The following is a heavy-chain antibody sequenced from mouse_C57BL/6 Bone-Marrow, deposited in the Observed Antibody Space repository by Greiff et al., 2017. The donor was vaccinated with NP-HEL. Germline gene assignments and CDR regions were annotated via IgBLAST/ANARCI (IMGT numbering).Heavy chain of an antibody. CDR1: GFTFSSYG. D-gene: IGHD1-1*01. J-gene: IGHJ3*01. CDR3: ARHYYYGSSPAWFAY. V-gene: IGHV5-6*01. CDR2: ISSGGSYT. Sequence: EVQGVESGGDLVKPGGSLKLSCAASGFTFSSYGMSWVRQTPDKRLEWVATISSGGSYTYYPDSVKGRFTISRDNAKNTLYLQMSSLKSEDTAMYYCARHYYYGSSPAWFAYWGQGTLVTVSA.